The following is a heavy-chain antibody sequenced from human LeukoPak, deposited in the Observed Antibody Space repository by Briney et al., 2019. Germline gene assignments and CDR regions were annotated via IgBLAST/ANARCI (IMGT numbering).Heavy chain of an antibody. Sequence: GGSLRLSCTASGFTFGDYAMCWVRQAPGKGLEWVGFIRSKAYGGTTEYAASVKGRFTISRDDSKSIAYLQMNSLKTEDTAVYYCTRDLIGGWDAFDISGQGTMVTVSS. CDR3: TRDLIGGWDAFDI. CDR2: IRSKAYGGTT. CDR1: GFTFGDYA. V-gene: IGHV3-49*04. D-gene: IGHD6-19*01. J-gene: IGHJ3*02.